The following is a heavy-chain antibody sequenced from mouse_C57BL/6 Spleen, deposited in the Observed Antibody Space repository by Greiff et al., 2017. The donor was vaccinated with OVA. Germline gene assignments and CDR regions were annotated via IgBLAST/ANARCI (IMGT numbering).Heavy chain of an antibody. CDR3: TRWKFAY. CDR2: IDPETGGT. V-gene: IGHV1-15*01. J-gene: IGHJ3*01. Sequence: QVQLQQSGAELVRPGASVTLSCTASGFTFTDYEMHWVQQTPVHGLEWIGAIDPETGGTAYNQKFKGKAILTADKSSSTAYMELRSLTSEDSAVYYCTRWKFAYWGQGTLVTVSA. CDR1: GFTFTDYE.